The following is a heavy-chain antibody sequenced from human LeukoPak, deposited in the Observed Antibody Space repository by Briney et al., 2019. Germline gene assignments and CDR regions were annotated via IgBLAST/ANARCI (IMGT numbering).Heavy chain of an antibody. CDR1: GYTFTGYY. CDR3: ARAGHGYSSGYNDLSFDY. V-gene: IGHV1-2*02. Sequence: GASVKVSCKASGYTFTGYYMHWVRQAPGQGLEWMGWNNPNSGGTNYAQKFQGRVTMTRDTSISTAYMELSRLRSDDTAVYYCARAGHGYSSGYNDLSFDYWGQGTLVTVSS. D-gene: IGHD6-19*01. CDR2: NNPNSGGT. J-gene: IGHJ4*02.